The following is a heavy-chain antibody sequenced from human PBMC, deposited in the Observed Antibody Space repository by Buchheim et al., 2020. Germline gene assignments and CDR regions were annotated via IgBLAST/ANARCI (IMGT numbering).Heavy chain of an antibody. J-gene: IGHJ4*02. CDR3: TKKLLSGSYPFDN. CDR1: GLTFSSFA. Sequence: EVQLLESGGGLVQPGGSLRLSCAASGLTFSSFAMNWVRQAPGKGLEWVSSISGGGDYTYYADSVMGRFTISRDNSERTLFLQMNSLRAEDTAVYYCTKKLLSGSYPFDNWGQGTL. CDR2: ISGGGDYT. D-gene: IGHD3-22*01. V-gene: IGHV3-23*01.